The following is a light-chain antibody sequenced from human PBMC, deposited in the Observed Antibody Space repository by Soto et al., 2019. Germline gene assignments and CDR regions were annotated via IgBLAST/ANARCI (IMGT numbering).Light chain of an antibody. Sequence: DIPMTQSPSTLSASVGDRVTISCRASQSIHRWLDWYQQKPGKAPKLLIYDASSLESGVPSRFSGSGSGTDLTLTISTLQPDDYAIYYCQQYKSYPYTFGQGTKLEIK. CDR2: DAS. J-gene: IGKJ2*01. V-gene: IGKV1-5*01. CDR1: QSIHRW. CDR3: QQYKSYPYT.